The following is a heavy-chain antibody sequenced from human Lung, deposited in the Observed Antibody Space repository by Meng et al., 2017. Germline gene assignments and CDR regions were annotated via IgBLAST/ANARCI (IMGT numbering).Heavy chain of an antibody. CDR3: AILSHCTGGTCYPYDY. V-gene: IGHV1-18*01. CDR2: ISPYNGYT. D-gene: IGHD2-15*01. CDR1: GYTFTTYG. J-gene: IGHJ4*02. Sequence: QVTLMQSWAEVKKPGASVKVSCKASGYTFTTYGISWVRQAPGQGLEWMGWISPYNGYTSSIQKFQGRVTMTTDTSTSTAYMELMSLGSDDTAVYYCAILSHCTGGTCYPYDYWGQGTLVTVSS.